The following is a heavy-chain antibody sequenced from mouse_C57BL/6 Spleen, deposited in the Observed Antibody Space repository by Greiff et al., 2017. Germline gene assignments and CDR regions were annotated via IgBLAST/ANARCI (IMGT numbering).Heavy chain of an antibody. D-gene: IGHD2-2*01. CDR3: ARYRLPHAMDY. J-gene: IGHJ4*01. CDR2: IYPGSGST. CDR1: GYTFTSYW. Sequence: QVQLQQPGAELVKPGASVKMSCKASGYTFTSYWITWVKQRPGQGLEWIGDIYPGSGSTNYNEQFKSKATLTVDTSSSSAYMQLSSLTSEDSAVXFFARYRLPHAMDYWGQGTSVTVSS. V-gene: IGHV1-55*01.